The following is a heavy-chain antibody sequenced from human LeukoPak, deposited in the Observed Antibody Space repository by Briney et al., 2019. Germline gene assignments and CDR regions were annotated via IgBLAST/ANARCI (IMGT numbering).Heavy chain of an antibody. V-gene: IGHV3-33*01. Sequence: GGSLRLSCAASGFTFSSYGMHWVRQAPGKGLEWVAVIWYDGSNRYYADSVKGRFTISRDNSKNTLYLQMNSLRAEDTAVYYCARGFAAPAAMYFDYWGQGTLVTVSS. J-gene: IGHJ4*02. CDR1: GFTFSSYG. CDR3: ARGFAAPAAMYFDY. CDR2: IWYDGSNR. D-gene: IGHD2-2*01.